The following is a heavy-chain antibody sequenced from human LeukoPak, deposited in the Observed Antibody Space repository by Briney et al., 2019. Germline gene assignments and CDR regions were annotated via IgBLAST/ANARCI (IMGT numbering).Heavy chain of an antibody. D-gene: IGHD5-18*01. J-gene: IGHJ4*02. Sequence: SETLSLTCTVSGGSISSSSYYWGWIRQPPGKGLEWIGSIYYSGSTYYNPSLKSRVTISVDTSKNQFSLKLSSVTAADTAVYYCARAYVDTAMVGYWGQGTLVTVSS. CDR2: IYYSGST. CDR1: GGSISSSSYY. V-gene: IGHV4-39*07. CDR3: ARAYVDTAMVGY.